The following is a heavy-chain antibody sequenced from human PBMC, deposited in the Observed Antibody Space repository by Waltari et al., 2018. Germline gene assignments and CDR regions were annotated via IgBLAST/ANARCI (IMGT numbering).Heavy chain of an antibody. CDR2: IYYSGST. V-gene: IGHV4-59*01. CDR1: GGSISSYD. Sequence: QVQLQESGPGLVKPSETLSLTCTVSGGSISSYDWSWTRQPPGKGLEWIGYIYYSGSTNYNPSLQSRVTISVDTSKNQFSLKLSSVTAADTAVYYCARGSRDGYNYIPFDYWGQGTLVTVSS. D-gene: IGHD5-12*01. J-gene: IGHJ4*02. CDR3: ARGSRDGYNYIPFDY.